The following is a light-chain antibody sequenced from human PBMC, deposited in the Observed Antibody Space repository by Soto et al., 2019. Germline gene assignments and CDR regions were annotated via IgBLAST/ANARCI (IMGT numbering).Light chain of an antibody. J-gene: IGKJ1*01. CDR2: GAS. V-gene: IGKV3-20*01. CDR1: QSVSNNY. CDR3: QQYGSSGT. Sequence: EIVITPSPATLSVSPGERATLSCRASQSVSNNYLAWYQQKPGQAPRLLIYGASNRATGIPDRFSGSGSGTDFTLTISRLEPEDFAVYYCQQYGSSGTFGQGTKV.